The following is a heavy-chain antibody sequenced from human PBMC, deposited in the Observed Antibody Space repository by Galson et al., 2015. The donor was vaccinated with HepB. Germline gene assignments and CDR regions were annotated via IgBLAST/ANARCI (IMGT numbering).Heavy chain of an antibody. CDR1: GFTVSSNY. J-gene: IGHJ4*02. CDR2: IYSGGNI. D-gene: IGHD2-21*02. CDR3: ARDRSGQTVTAFDY. V-gene: IGHV3-66*01. Sequence: SLRLSCAASGFTVSSNYMSWVRQAPGKGLEWVSVIYSGGNIYYADSVKGRFTISRDNFKNTLYLQMNSLRVEDTAVYYCARDRSGQTVTAFDYCGPGTLVTASS.